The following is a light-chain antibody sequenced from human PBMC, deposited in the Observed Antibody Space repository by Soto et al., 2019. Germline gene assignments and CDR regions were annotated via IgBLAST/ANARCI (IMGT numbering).Light chain of an antibody. CDR2: GAS. CDR1: QSVSSY. V-gene: IGKV3-15*01. Sequence: EIVMTQSPATLSVSPGESATLSCRASQSVSSYLAWYQQKPGQAPRLLIYGASTRATGIPARFSGSGSGTEFTLTISSLQSEDSAVYYCQQYNNWPPWLTFGGGTKVEIK. J-gene: IGKJ4*01. CDR3: QQYNNWPPWLT.